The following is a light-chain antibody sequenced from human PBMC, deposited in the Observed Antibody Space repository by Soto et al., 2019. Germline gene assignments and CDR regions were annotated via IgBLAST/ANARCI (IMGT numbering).Light chain of an antibody. CDR2: DVS. CDR3: TSYGGSNNLI. Sequence: QSVLTQPPSASGSPGQPVTISCTGTSSDVGGYNYVSWYQQHPGKAPKAMIYDVSKRPSGVPDRFSGSKSGNTASLTVSGLQAEDEADYYCTSYGGSNNLIFGGGTKLTVL. J-gene: IGLJ2*01. CDR1: SSDVGGYNY. V-gene: IGLV2-8*01.